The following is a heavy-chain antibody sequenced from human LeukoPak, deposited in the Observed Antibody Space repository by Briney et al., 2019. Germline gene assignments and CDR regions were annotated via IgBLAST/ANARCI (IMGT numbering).Heavy chain of an antibody. CDR2: INPNSGGT. CDR1: GYTFTDSY. CDR3: ARIPSWDCSTTTCGSGGYCFEC. V-gene: IGHV1-2*02. J-gene: IGHJ4*02. Sequence: ASVKVSCKASGYTFTDSYLHWVRLAPGQGLEWLGWINPNSGGTNYAQSFQGRVTMTRDTPITTAYMELSSLRSEDTAVYFCARIPSWDCSTTTCGSGGYCFECWGQGTLVTVSP. D-gene: IGHD2-2*01.